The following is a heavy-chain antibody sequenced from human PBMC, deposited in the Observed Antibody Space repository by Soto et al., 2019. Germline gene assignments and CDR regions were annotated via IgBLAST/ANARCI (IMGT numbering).Heavy chain of an antibody. Sequence: EVQLVESGGGLVQPGGSLRLSCAASGFTFSSYSMNWVRQAPGKGLEWVSSLSSSSSYIYYADSVKGRFTISRDNAKNSLYMQMNSLRAEDTAVYYCASDLGIAVAGTPGYGMDVWFQGTTVTVS. D-gene: IGHD6-19*01. V-gene: IGHV3-21*01. CDR1: GFTFSSYS. CDR3: ASDLGIAVAGTPGYGMDV. J-gene: IGHJ6*02. CDR2: LSSSSSYI.